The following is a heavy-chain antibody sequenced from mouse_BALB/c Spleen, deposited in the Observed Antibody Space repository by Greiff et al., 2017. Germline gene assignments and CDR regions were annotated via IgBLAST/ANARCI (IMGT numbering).Heavy chain of an antibody. D-gene: IGHD2-10*01. CDR2: IYPSDSYT. J-gene: IGHJ3*01. CDR3: TSSPYFAY. Sequence: QVQLQQPGAELVRPGASVKLSCKASGYTFTSYWINWVKQRPGQGLEWIGNIYPSDSYTNYNQKFKDKATLTVDKSSSTAYMQLSSPTSEDSAVYYCTSSPYFAYWGQGTLVTVSA. V-gene: IGHV1-69*02. CDR1: GYTFTSYW.